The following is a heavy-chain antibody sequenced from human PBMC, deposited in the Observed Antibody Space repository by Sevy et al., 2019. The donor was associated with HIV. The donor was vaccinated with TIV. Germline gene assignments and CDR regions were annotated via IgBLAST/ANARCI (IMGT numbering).Heavy chain of an antibody. CDR1: GFTFSSYW. Sequence: GGSLRLSCAASGFTFSSYWMHWVRQAPGKGLVWVSRINSDGSSTSYADSVKGRFTISRDNAKNTQDLQMNSLRAEDTAVYYCARVSPVSYYGMDVWGQGTTVTVSS. V-gene: IGHV3-74*01. CDR3: ARVSPVSYYGMDV. CDR2: INSDGSST. J-gene: IGHJ6*02.